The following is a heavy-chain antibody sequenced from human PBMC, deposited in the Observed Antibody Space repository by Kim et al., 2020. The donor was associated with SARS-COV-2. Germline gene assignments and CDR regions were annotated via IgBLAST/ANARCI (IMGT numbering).Heavy chain of an antibody. CDR3: AKDGSIAAAGWANWFDP. Sequence: GGSLRLSCAASGFTFDDYAMHWVRQAPGKGLEWVSLISGDGGSTYYADSVKGRFTISRDNSKNSLYLQMNSLRTEDTALYYCAKDGSIAAAGWANWFDPWGQGTLVTVSS. D-gene: IGHD6-13*01. V-gene: IGHV3-43*02. J-gene: IGHJ5*02. CDR1: GFTFDDYA. CDR2: ISGDGGST.